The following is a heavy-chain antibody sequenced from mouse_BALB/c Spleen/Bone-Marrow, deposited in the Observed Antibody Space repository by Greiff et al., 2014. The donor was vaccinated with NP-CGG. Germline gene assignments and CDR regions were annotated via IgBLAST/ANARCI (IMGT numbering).Heavy chain of an antibody. CDR1: GFTFSSFA. CDR3: ARQESIYDGYYGGFTY. Sequence: EVQLVESGGGLVKPGGSLKLSCAASGFTFSSFAMSWVRQTPEKRLEWVATISSGGGYTYYPDSVKGRFTISRDNAKNSLYLQMSSLRSEDTAMYYCARQESIYDGYYGGFTYWGQGTPVTVSA. D-gene: IGHD2-3*01. CDR2: ISSGGGYT. V-gene: IGHV5-9-3*01. J-gene: IGHJ3*01.